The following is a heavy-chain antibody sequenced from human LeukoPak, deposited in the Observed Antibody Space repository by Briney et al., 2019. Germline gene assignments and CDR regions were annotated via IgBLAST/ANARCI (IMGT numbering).Heavy chain of an antibody. J-gene: IGHJ4*02. Sequence: GGSLRLSCAASGFTVSSNYMSWVRQAPGKGLEWVSVIYSGGSTYYADSVKGRFTISRDNSKNTLYLQMNSLRAEDTAVYYCARWSGSYPIDYWGQGTLVTVSS. CDR1: GFTVSSNY. D-gene: IGHD3-10*01. CDR2: IYSGGST. CDR3: ARWSGSYPIDY. V-gene: IGHV3-53*01.